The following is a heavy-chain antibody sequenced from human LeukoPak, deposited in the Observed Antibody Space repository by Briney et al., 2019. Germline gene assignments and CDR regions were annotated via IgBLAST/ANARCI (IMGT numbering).Heavy chain of an antibody. CDR2: IYYSGST. D-gene: IGHD4-11*01. Sequence: PSETLSLTCTVSGGSINNYYWSWIRQPPGKGLEWIGYIYYSGSTNYNPSLKSRVTISVDTSKNQFSLKLSSVTAADTAVYYCARQYSNYFDYWGQGTLVTVSS. V-gene: IGHV4-59*01. CDR1: GGSINNYY. J-gene: IGHJ4*02. CDR3: ARQYSNYFDY.